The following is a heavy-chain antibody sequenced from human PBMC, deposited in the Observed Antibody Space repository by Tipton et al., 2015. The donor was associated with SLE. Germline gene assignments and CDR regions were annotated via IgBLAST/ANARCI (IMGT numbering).Heavy chain of an antibody. Sequence: SLRLSCVASEFTFSIYAMHWVRQAPGKGLEWVAVISNDGSNKYYADSVKGRFTASRDNSKNTLYLQLNSVRAEDTAVYHCARIDYSAYCSSDNCYAADYWGQGTLAIVSS. CDR2: ISNDGSNK. V-gene: IGHV3-30*04. D-gene: IGHD2-2*01. CDR1: EFTFSIYA. J-gene: IGHJ4*02. CDR3: ARIDYSAYCSSDNCYAADY.